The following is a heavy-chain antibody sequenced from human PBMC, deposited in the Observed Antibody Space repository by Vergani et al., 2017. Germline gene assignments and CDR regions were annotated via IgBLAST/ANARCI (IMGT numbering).Heavy chain of an antibody. V-gene: IGHV1-69*01. Sequence: QVQRVQSGAEGKKPGSSVKVSGKASGGTFSSYAISWVRQAPGQGSEWMGGIITIFGTANYAQTFEGRVTITAYESTSTAYMELSSLRSEDTAVYYCARVGVNWNYLFDYWGQGTLVTVSS. D-gene: IGHD1-7*01. CDR3: ARVGVNWNYLFDY. CDR1: GGTFSSYA. J-gene: IGHJ4*02. CDR2: IITIFGTA.